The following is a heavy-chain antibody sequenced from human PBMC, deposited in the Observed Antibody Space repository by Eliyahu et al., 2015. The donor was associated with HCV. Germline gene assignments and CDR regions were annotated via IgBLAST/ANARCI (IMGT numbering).Heavy chain of an antibody. V-gene: IGHV3-9*01. CDR3: AKDSGRRVAGPFGY. Sequence: EVQLVESGGGLVQPGRSLRLSCAASGFTFXDYAMXWXRQXXGKGLEWVXGXSWNSGSIGXAXSVKGRFTISRDNAKNSLYLQMNSLRAEDTALYYCAKDSGRRVAGPFGYWGQGTLVTVSS. CDR1: GFTFXDYA. D-gene: IGHD6-19*01. J-gene: IGHJ4*02. CDR2: XSWNSGSI.